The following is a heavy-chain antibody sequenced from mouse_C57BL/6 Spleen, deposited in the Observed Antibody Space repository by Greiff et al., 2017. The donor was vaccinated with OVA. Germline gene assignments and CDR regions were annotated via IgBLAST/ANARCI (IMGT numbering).Heavy chain of an antibody. CDR3: ARGDYAMDY. CDR1: GFTFSDYG. CDR2: ISSGSSTI. V-gene: IGHV5-17*01. Sequence: EVKLMESGGGLVKPGGSLKLSCAASGFTFSDYGMHWVRQAPEKGLEWVAYISSGSSTIYYADTVKGRFTISRDNAKNTLYLQMTSLRSEDTAMYYCARGDYAMDYWGQGTSVTVSS. J-gene: IGHJ4*01.